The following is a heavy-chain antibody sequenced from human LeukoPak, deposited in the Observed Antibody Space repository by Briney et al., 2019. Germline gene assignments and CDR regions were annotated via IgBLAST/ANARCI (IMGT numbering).Heavy chain of an antibody. CDR2: ISTTTYT. Sequence: PGGSLRLSCAASGFTFSSYSMHWVRQAPGKGLEWFSSISTTTYTYYADSVKGRFTISRDNAKNSLYLQMNSLRAEDTGVYYCARGNYFDYWGQGTLVTVSS. CDR1: GFTFSSYS. J-gene: IGHJ4*02. CDR3: ARGNYFDY. V-gene: IGHV3-21*01. D-gene: IGHD3-10*01.